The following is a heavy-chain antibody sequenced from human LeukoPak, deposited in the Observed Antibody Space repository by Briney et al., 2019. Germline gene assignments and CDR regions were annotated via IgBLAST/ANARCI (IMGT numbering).Heavy chain of an antibody. D-gene: IGHD5-24*01. Sequence: GESLKISCKGSGYIFTNYCIVWVRQMPGKGLYWMGIIYPADSDTRYSPSFQGQVSISVDKSINTAYLQWTSLKASDTAMYYCARTDYNFWFDPWGQGTLVTVSS. CDR2: IYPADSDT. CDR1: GYIFTNYC. J-gene: IGHJ5*02. CDR3: ARTDYNFWFDP. V-gene: IGHV5-51*01.